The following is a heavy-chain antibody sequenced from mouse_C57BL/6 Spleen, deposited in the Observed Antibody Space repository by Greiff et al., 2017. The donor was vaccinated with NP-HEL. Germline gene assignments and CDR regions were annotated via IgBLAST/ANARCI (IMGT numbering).Heavy chain of an antibody. J-gene: IGHJ2*01. CDR2: ISSGGDYI. CDR3: TRDLLYRGYFDY. Sequence: EVMLVESGEGLVKPGGSLKLSCAASGFTFSSYAMSWVRQTPEKRLEWVAYISSGGDYIYYADTVKGRFTISRDKARNTLYLQMSSLKSEDTAMYYCTRDLLYRGYFDYWGQGTTLTVSS. V-gene: IGHV5-9-1*02. CDR1: GFTFSSYA. D-gene: IGHD6-2*01.